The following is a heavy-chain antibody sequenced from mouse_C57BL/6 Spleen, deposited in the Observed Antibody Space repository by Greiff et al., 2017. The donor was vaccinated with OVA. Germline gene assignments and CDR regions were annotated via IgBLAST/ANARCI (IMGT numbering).Heavy chain of an antibody. V-gene: IGHV1-82*01. CDR1: GYAFSSSW. CDR2: IYPGDGDT. D-gene: IGHD4-1*01. CDR3: ARALGRNWYFDV. J-gene: IGHJ1*03. Sequence: VQLKESGPELVKPGASVKISCKASGYAFSSSWMNWVKQRPGKGLEWIGRIYPGDGDTNYNGKFKGKATLTADKSSSTAYMQLSSLTSEDSAVYFCARALGRNWYFDVWGTGTTVTVSS.